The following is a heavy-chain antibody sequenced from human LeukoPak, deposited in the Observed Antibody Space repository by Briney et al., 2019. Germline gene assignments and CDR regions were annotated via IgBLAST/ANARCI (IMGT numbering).Heavy chain of an antibody. Sequence: EASVKVSCKASGYTFTSYYMHWLRQAPGQGLEWMGVINPSGTTGYAQKFQGRVTMTRDTSTSTVYLELSSLRSEDTAVYYCVRAGAYRYGGGDAFDIWGQGTMVTVSS. CDR1: GYTFTSYY. J-gene: IGHJ3*02. V-gene: IGHV1-46*01. CDR2: INPSGTT. CDR3: VRAGAYRYGGGDAFDI. D-gene: IGHD5-18*01.